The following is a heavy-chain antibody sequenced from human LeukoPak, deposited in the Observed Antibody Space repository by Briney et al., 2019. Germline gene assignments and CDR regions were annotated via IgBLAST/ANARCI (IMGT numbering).Heavy chain of an antibody. V-gene: IGHV4-38-2*02. J-gene: IGHJ3*02. D-gene: IGHD2-21*01. CDR3: ARASGGGDFNDAFDI. CDR1: GYSISSGYY. Sequence: SETLSLTCTVSGYSISSGYYWGWIRQPPGKGLEWIGSIYHSGSTYYNPSLKSRVTISVDTSKNQFSLQLSSVTAADTAVYYCARASGGGDFNDAFDIWGQGTMVTVSS. CDR2: IYHSGST.